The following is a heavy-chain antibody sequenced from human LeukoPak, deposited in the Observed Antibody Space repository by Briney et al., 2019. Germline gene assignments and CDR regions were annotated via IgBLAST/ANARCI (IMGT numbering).Heavy chain of an antibody. CDR3: ARGTRLYWGVTGTTGRYWFDP. CDR2: INPNSGGT. J-gene: IGHJ5*02. D-gene: IGHD1-7*01. CDR1: GYTFTGYY. V-gene: IGHV1-2*02. Sequence: SLKVSCKASGYTFTGYYMHWVRQAPGQGLEWMGWINPNSGGTNYAQKFQGSVTMTRDTSISTAYMELSRLRSDDTAVYYCARGTRLYWGVTGTTGRYWFDPWGQGTLVTVSS.